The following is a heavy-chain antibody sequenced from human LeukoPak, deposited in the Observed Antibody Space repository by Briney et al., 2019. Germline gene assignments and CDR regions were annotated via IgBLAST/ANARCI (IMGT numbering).Heavy chain of an antibody. D-gene: IGHD6-13*01. CDR2: ILYDGSNK. V-gene: IGHV3-33*01. CDR1: GVTFSSDG. Sequence: GRSLRLSCAASGVTFSSDGMHWVPQAPGKGLEWGAVILYDGSNKYYADSVKGRFTISRDNSNNTLYLQMNSLRAEDTAVYYCAREHSSSFDYWGQGTLVTVSS. J-gene: IGHJ4*02. CDR3: AREHSSSFDY.